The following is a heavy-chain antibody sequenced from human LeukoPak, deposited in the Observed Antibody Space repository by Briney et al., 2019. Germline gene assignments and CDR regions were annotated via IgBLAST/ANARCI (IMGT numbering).Heavy chain of an antibody. Sequence: PSETLSLTCSVSGYSISSGYYWSWIRQPAGKGLEWIGRIYTSGSTNYNPSLKSRVTISVDTSKNQFSLKLSSVTAADTAVYYCARENGKAAGTGYYYYMDVWGKGTTVTVSS. D-gene: IGHD6-13*01. V-gene: IGHV4-61*02. J-gene: IGHJ6*03. CDR2: IYTSGST. CDR3: ARENGKAAGTGYYYYMDV. CDR1: GYSISSGYY.